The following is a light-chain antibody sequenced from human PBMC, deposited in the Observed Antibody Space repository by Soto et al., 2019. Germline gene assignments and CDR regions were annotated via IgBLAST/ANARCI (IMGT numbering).Light chain of an antibody. V-gene: IGKV2-28*01. CDR2: LGS. Sequence: EIVMTQSPLSLPVTPGEPASISCRSSQSLLHSNGYNYLDWYLQKPGQSPQLRIYLGSYRASGVPDRFSGSGSGTDFTLKISRVEAEDVGVYYCMQALQTRTFGQGTKVDIK. CDR3: MQALQTRT. CDR1: QSLLHSNGYNY. J-gene: IGKJ1*01.